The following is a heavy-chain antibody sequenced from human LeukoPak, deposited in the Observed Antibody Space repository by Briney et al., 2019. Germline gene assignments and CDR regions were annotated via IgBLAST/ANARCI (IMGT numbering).Heavy chain of an antibody. J-gene: IGHJ4*02. CDR2: ISGSGGST. CDR3: ARTKPQQFDILS. Sequence: GGSLRLSCAASGFTFSSYAMSWVRQAPGKGLEWVSGISGSGGSTYSVDSVKGRFTVSRDNSKNTLYLQMNSLRAEDTAVYYCARTKPQQFDILSWGQGTLVTVSS. V-gene: IGHV3-23*01. CDR1: GFTFSSYA. D-gene: IGHD3-9*01.